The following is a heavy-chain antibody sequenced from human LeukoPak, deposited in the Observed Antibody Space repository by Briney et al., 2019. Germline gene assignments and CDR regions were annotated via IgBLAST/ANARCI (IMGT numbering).Heavy chain of an antibody. Sequence: SETLSLTCAVYGGSFSGYNWSWLRQPPGKGLEWIGYIYTSGSTNYNPSLKSRVTISVDTSKNQFSLKLSSVTAADPAVYYCARRAPAYSSSSVVFDYWGQGTLVTVSS. J-gene: IGHJ4*02. D-gene: IGHD6-6*01. CDR2: IYTSGST. V-gene: IGHV4-4*09. CDR3: ARRAPAYSSSSVVFDY. CDR1: GGSFSGYN.